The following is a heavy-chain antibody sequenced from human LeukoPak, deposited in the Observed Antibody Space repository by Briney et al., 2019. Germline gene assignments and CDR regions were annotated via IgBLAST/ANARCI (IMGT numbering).Heavy chain of an antibody. CDR2: ISSSSSSI. CDR1: GFTFSNYG. CDR3: ARGGAARPDY. D-gene: IGHD6-6*01. Sequence: GGSLRLSCAASGFTFSNYGMDWVRQAPGKGLEWVAYISSSSSSIYYADSVKGRFTISRDNAKNSLFLQMNSLRAEDTAVYYCARGGAARPDYWGQGTLVAVSS. V-gene: IGHV3-48*01. J-gene: IGHJ4*02.